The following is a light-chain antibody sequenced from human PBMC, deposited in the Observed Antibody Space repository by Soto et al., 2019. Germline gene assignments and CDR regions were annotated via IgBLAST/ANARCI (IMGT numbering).Light chain of an antibody. CDR3: AAWDDSLNGGV. CDR1: ASNIGSNN. CDR2: NNN. Sequence: QSVLTQPPSASGTPGQRVTISCSGRASNIGSNNVNWYQQLPGTAPKLLIYNNNQRHSGVPDRFSASKSGTSASLAISGLQSEDEADYYCAAWDDSLNGGVFGGGTKLTVL. V-gene: IGLV1-44*01. J-gene: IGLJ3*02.